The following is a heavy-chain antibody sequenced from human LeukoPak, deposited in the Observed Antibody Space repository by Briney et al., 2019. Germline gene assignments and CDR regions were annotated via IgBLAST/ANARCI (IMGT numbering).Heavy chain of an antibody. D-gene: IGHD3-10*01. CDR3: ARDSDHAMVRGVTVFWFDP. CDR1: GYTFTGYY. J-gene: IGHJ5*02. CDR2: INPNSGGT. V-gene: IGHV1-2*02. Sequence: ASVKVSRKASGYTFTGYYMHWVRQAPGQGLEWMGWINPNSGGTNYAQKFQGRVTMTRDTSISTAYMELSRLRSDDTAVYYCARDSDHAMVRGVTVFWFDPWGQGTLGTVSS.